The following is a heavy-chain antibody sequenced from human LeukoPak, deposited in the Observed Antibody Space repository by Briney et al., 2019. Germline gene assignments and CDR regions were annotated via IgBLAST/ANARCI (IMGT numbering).Heavy chain of an antibody. J-gene: IGHJ6*03. V-gene: IGHV4-34*01. Sequence: SETLSLTCAVYGGSFSGYYWSWIRQPPGKGLEWIGEINHSGSTNYNPSLKGRVTISVDTPKNQFSLKLSSVTAADTAVYYCARGTAMATIYYYYYYMDVWGKGTTVTVSS. CDR3: ARGTAMATIYYYYYYMDV. CDR2: INHSGST. D-gene: IGHD5-18*01. CDR1: GGSFSGYY.